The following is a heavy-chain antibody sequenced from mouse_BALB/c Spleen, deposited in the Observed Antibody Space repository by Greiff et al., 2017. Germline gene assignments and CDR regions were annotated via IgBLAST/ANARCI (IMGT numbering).Heavy chain of an antibody. CDR2: ISYSGST. J-gene: IGHJ1*01. D-gene: IGHD1-1*01. Sequence: EVQLQESGPSLVKPSQTLSLTCSVTGDSITSGYWNWIRKFPGNKLEYMGYISYSGSTYYNPSLKSRISITRDTSTNQYYLQLNSVTTEDTATYYCARYYGSLYWYFDVWGAGTTVTVSA. CDR3: ARYYGSLYWYFDV. V-gene: IGHV3-8*02. CDR1: GDSITSGY.